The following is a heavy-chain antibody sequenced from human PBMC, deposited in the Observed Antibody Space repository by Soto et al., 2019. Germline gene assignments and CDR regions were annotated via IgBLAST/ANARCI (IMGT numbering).Heavy chain of an antibody. J-gene: IGHJ4*02. Sequence: PGGSLRLSCAVSGFICSSYDMSWVRQAPGKGLEWVSTILVGGSTHYEDSVKGRFTISRDTSKNTVYLQMNRLTAGETAVYYCTAMAHDYWGQGTLVTVSS. V-gene: IGHV3-23*01. CDR1: GFICSSYD. D-gene: IGHD5-18*01. CDR3: TAMAHDY. CDR2: ILVGGST.